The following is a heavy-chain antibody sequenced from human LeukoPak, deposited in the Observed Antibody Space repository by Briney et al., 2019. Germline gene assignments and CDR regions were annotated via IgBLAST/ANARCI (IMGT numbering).Heavy chain of an antibody. CDR2: IIPILGIA. CDR3: ARAFLIAAAGYHFDY. J-gene: IGHJ4*02. CDR1: GGTFSSYA. D-gene: IGHD6-13*01. Sequence: GASVKVSCKASGGTFSSYAISWVRQAPGQGLEWMGRIIPILGIANYAQKFQGRATITADKSTSTAYMELSSLRSEDTAVYYCARAFLIAAAGYHFDYWGQGTLVTVSS. V-gene: IGHV1-69*04.